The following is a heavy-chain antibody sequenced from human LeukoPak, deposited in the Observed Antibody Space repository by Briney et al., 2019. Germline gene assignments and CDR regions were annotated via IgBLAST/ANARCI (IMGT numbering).Heavy chain of an antibody. CDR2: ISSSGSTI. V-gene: IGHV3-11*01. CDR1: GFTFSDYY. CDR3: ARDRFWSGYYYYYGMDV. D-gene: IGHD3-3*01. Sequence: GGSLGLSCAASGFTFSDYYMSWIRQAPGKGLEWVSYISSSGSTIYYADSVKGRFTISRDNAKNSLYLQMNSLRAEDTAVYYCARDRFWSGYYYYYGMDVWGQGTTVTVSS. J-gene: IGHJ6*02.